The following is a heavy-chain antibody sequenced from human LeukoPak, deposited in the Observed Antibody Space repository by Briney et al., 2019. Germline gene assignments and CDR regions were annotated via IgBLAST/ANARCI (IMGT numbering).Heavy chain of an antibody. J-gene: IGHJ4*02. CDR1: GFTVSSNY. CDR3: ARLTGAPYYFDY. CDR2: IYSVGST. Sequence: GGSLRLSCAASGFTVSSNYMSWVRQAPGRGLEWVSIIYSVGSTYYADSVKGRFTISRDNSKNTVYVQMNSLRAEDTAVYYCARLTGAPYYFDYWGQGTLVAVSS. D-gene: IGHD7-27*01. V-gene: IGHV3-66*01.